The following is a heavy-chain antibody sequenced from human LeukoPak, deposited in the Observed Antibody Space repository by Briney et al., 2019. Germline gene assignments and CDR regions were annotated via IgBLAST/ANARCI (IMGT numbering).Heavy chain of an antibody. CDR2: FDPEDGET. CDR1: GYTLTELS. J-gene: IGHJ4*02. Sequence: ASVKVSCKVSGYTLTELSMHWVRQAPGKGLEWMGGFDPEDGETIYAQKFQGRVTMTEDTSTDTAYMELSSLRSEDTAVNYCATGNRPYYYDSSGYYDFDYWGQGTLVTVSS. V-gene: IGHV1-24*01. CDR3: ATGNRPYYYDSSGYYDFDY. D-gene: IGHD3-22*01.